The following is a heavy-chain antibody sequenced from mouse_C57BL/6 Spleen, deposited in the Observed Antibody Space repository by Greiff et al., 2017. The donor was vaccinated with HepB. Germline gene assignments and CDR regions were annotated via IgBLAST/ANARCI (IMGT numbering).Heavy chain of an antibody. D-gene: IGHD3-1*01. V-gene: IGHV1-15*01. CDR2: IDPETGGT. J-gene: IGHJ2*01. Sequence: VQLVESGAELVRPGASVTLSCKASGYTFTDYEMHWVKQTPVHGLEWIGAIDPETGGTAYNQKFKGKAILTADKSSSTAYMELRSLTSEDSAVYYCTRRGLPDFDYWGQGTTLTVSS. CDR3: TRRGLPDFDY. CDR1: GYTFTDYE.